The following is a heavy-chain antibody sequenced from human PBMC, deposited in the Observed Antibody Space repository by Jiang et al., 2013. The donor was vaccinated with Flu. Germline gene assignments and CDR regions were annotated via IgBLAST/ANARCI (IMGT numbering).Heavy chain of an antibody. J-gene: IGHJ6*02. D-gene: IGHD3-16*01. CDR1: GGSITTDDYF. CDR2: IYTGASGST. V-gene: IGHV4-61*02. Sequence: GSGLVKPSQTLSLTCTVSGGSITTDDYFWSWIRQPAGKGLEWIGRIYTGASGSTNYNPSLKSRVTISVDTSKNQFSLTLSSVTAADTAVYYCARDRNWGKHFYYYYGMDVWGQGDHGHRLL. CDR3: ARDRNWGKHFYYYYGMDV.